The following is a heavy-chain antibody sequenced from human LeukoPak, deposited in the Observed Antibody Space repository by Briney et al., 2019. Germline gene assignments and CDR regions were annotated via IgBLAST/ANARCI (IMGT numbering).Heavy chain of an antibody. CDR1: GYTLTELS. CDR2: FGPEDGET. V-gene: IGHV1-24*01. D-gene: IGHD1-26*01. CDR3: ATVGMGLPDYYGMDV. Sequence: GASVKVSCKVSGYTLTELSMHWVRPAPGKGLEWMGGFGPEDGETIYAQKFQGRVTMTEDTSTDTAYMELSSLRSEDTAVYYCATVGMGLPDYYGMDVWGKGTTVTVSS. J-gene: IGHJ6*04.